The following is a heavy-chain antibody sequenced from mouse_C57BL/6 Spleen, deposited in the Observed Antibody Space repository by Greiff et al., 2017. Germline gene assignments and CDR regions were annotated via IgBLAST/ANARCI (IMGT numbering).Heavy chain of an antibody. J-gene: IGHJ3*01. Sequence: VHLVESGPGLVAPSQCLSITCTVSGFSLTSYGVDWVSQSPGKGLEWLGVIWGVGGTNYNSALKSRLGITKDNSKSQVSFKMSSLQTDDTAMYYCARGGELGLAYWGQGTLVTVSA. CDR1: GFSLTSYG. CDR3: ARGGELGLAY. CDR2: IWGVGGT. V-gene: IGHV2-6*01.